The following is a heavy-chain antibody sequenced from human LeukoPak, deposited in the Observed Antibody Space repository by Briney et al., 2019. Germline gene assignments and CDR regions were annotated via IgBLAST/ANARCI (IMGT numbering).Heavy chain of an antibody. CDR1: GFTFSSYA. Sequence: GGSLRLSCAASGFTFSSYAMGWVRQAPGKGLEWVSAISGTGNRTYYADSVKGRFTISRDNSKNTLYLQMNSLRAEDTAVYYCAKGSIVVVPDSFDYWGQGTLVTVSS. V-gene: IGHV3-23*01. CDR3: AKGSIVVVPDSFDY. CDR2: ISGTGNRT. J-gene: IGHJ4*02. D-gene: IGHD2-2*01.